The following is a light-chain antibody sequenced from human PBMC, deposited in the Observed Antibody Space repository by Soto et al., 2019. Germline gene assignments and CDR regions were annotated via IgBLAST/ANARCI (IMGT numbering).Light chain of an antibody. CDR2: EVS. V-gene: IGLV2-14*01. CDR3: SSYTSRSTYV. Sequence: QSALTQPASVSGSPGQSITISCTGTSSDVGGYNYVSWYQQHPGKAPKLMISEVSNRPSGVSNRFSGSKSGNTASLPISGLQAEDEADYYCSSYTSRSTYVFGTGTKVTVL. CDR1: SSDVGGYNY. J-gene: IGLJ1*01.